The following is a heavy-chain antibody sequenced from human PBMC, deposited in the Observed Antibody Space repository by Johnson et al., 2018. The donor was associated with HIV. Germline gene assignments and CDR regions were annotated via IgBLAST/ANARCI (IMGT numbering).Heavy chain of an antibody. CDR2: ISYDGSNK. CDR3: ARDRGGGTEAGAFDI. J-gene: IGHJ3*02. V-gene: IGHV3-30-3*01. D-gene: IGHD2-15*01. Sequence: QLVESGGGVVQPGRSLRLSCAASGFTFSSYAMHWVRQAPGKGLEWVAVISYDGSNKYYADSVKGRFTISRDNSKNTLYLQMNSLRAEDTCVYYCARDRGGGTEAGAFDIWGQGTMVTVSS. CDR1: GFTFSSYA.